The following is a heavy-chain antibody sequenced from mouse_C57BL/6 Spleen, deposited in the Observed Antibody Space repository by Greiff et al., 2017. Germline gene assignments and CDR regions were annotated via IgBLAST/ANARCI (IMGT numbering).Heavy chain of an antibody. CDR2: IYPSDSET. CDR3: ARRRGTTVGFDV. D-gene: IGHD1-1*01. V-gene: IGHV1-61*01. Sequence: QVQLQQPGAELVRPGSSVKLSCKASGYTFTSYWMDWVKQRPRQGLEWIGNIYPSDSETHYNQKFKDKATLTVDKSSSTAYMQLSSLTSEDSAVYYCARRRGTTVGFDVWGTGTTVTVSS. J-gene: IGHJ1*03. CDR1: GYTFTSYW.